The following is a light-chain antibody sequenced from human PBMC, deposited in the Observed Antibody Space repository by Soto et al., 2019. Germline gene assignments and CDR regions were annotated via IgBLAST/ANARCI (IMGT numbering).Light chain of an antibody. J-gene: IGLJ3*02. CDR3: AAWDDSLNAWV. CDR2: GNI. V-gene: IGLV1-44*01. CDR1: SSNIGSYT. Sequence: QSVLTQPPSASGTPGQRVIISCSGSSSNIGSYTVNWYQQFPGTAPRLLIYGNIQRPSGVPDRFSGSKSDTSASLAISGLLSEDESDYYCAAWDDSLNAWVFGGGTKVTVL.